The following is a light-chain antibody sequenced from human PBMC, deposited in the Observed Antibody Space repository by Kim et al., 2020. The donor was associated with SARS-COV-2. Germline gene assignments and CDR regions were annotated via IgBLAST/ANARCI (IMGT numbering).Light chain of an antibody. CDR3: QQSTASIWT. CDR1: QTIKINY. CDR2: GSS. Sequence: VLTQSPGTVSLSPGERATLSCTTSQTIKINYLAWYQQKAGQAPRLLIYGSSGRAPGIPDRFNGGGSGTDFTLTINSLEPDDSAVYYCQQSTASIWTFGQGTKVDIK. J-gene: IGKJ1*01. V-gene: IGKV3-20*01.